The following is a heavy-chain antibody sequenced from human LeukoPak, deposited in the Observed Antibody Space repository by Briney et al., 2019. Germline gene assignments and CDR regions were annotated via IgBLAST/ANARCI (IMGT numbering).Heavy chain of an antibody. CDR1: GGSSSNYY. D-gene: IGHD2-2*01. CDR3: AREIVVVPAAYDY. J-gene: IGHJ4*02. Sequence: SETLSLTCVLYGGSSSNYYWSWIRQPPGKGLEWIGEINHSGSTNYNPSLKSRVTISVDTSKNQFSLKLSSVTAADTAVYYCAREIVVVPAAYDYWGQGTLVTVSS. CDR2: INHSGST. V-gene: IGHV4-34*01.